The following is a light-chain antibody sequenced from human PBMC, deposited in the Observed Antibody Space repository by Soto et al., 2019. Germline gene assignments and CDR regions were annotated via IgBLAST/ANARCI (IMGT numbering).Light chain of an antibody. V-gene: IGLV1-51*01. CDR2: DDN. CDR1: SSNIGNSY. J-gene: IGLJ3*02. Sequence: QSVLTQPPSVSAAPGQTVTVSCSGNSSNIGNSYVSWYQQFPGTAPRLLIYDDNKRPSGIRDRVSGSKSGTSATLAITGLHTGDEAVYYCGTWDSSLTNGRAVFGGGTKLTVL. CDR3: GTWDSSLTNGRAV.